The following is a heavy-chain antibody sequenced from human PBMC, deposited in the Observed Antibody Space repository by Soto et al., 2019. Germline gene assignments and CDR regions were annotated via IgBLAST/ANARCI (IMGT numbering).Heavy chain of an antibody. V-gene: IGHV4-39*01. CDR3: ATQEVGGSYVYTFDP. D-gene: IGHD1-26*01. Sequence: QLHLRESGPGLVKPSETLSLTCTVSGGSITSSSYYWGWIRQPPGKGLEWIGSIYYSGSTSYNPSLKSRVTISVDTSKNQFSLKLSSVTAADTAVYYCATQEVGGSYVYTFDPWGQGTPVTVSS. CDR2: IYYSGST. CDR1: GGSITSSSYY. J-gene: IGHJ5*02.